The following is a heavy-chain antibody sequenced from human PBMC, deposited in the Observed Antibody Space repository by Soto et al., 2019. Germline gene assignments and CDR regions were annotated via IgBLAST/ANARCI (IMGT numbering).Heavy chain of an antibody. Sequence: SETLSLTCAVYGGSFSGYYWSWIRQPPGKGLEWIGEINHSGSTNYNPSLKSRVTISVDTSKNQFSLKLSSVTAADTAVYYCARTMTTVTTGPGYYYMDVWGKGTTVTVSS. CDR3: ARTMTTVTTGPGYYYMDV. V-gene: IGHV4-34*01. CDR1: GGSFSGYY. CDR2: INHSGST. D-gene: IGHD4-17*01. J-gene: IGHJ6*03.